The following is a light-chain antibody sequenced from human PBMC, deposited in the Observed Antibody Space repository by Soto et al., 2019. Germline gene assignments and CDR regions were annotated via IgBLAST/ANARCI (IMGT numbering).Light chain of an antibody. V-gene: IGKV3-15*01. Sequence: EIVLTQSPGTLSLSPGERATLSCRASQSVSSSYLAWYQQKPGQSPRLLIFDASTRATGIPARFSSSGSGTEFTLTISNLQSEDFAVYYCHQYNKWPPITFGQGTRLEIK. J-gene: IGKJ5*01. CDR1: QSVSSSY. CDR3: HQYNKWPPIT. CDR2: DAS.